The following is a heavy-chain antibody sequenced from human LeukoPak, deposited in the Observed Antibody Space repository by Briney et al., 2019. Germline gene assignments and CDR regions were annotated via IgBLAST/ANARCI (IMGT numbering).Heavy chain of an antibody. V-gene: IGHV3-7*01. CDR1: GFTFSTYW. D-gene: IGHD3-16*02. Sequence: GGSLRLSCAASGFTFSTYWMSWVRQAPGKGLEWVANIKQDGSDKFYADSMKGRFTISRDNAKNSVYLQMDSLRVEDTAVYYCTRDYRGKDVWGRGATVTVSS. J-gene: IGHJ6*02. CDR2: IKQDGSDK. CDR3: TRDYRGKDV.